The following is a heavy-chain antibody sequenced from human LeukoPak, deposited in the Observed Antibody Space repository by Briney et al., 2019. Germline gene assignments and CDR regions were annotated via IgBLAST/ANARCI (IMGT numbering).Heavy chain of an antibody. J-gene: IGHJ3*02. V-gene: IGHV3-7*01. CDR1: GFTFSSHG. CDR2: IKQDGSEK. CDR3: ARDGRRAVWFGELGAFDI. D-gene: IGHD3-10*01. Sequence: EGSLRLSCGASGFTFSSHGMNWVRQAPGKGLEWVANIKQDGSEKYYVDSVKGRFTISRDNAKNSLYLQMNSLRAEDTAVYYCARDGRRAVWFGELGAFDIWGQGTMVTVSS.